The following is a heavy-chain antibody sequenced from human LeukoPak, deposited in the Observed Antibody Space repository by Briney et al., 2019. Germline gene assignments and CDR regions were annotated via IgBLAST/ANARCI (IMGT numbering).Heavy chain of an antibody. D-gene: IGHD1-26*01. Sequence: KASQTLSLTCAVSGGSISSGGYSWSWIRQPPGKGLEWIGYIYHSGSTYYNPSLKSRVTISVDTSKNQFSLKLSSVTAADTAVYYCARALGRSALDYWGQGTLVTVSS. CDR3: ARALGRSALDY. V-gene: IGHV4-30-2*01. CDR2: IYHSGST. CDR1: GGSISSGGYS. J-gene: IGHJ4*02.